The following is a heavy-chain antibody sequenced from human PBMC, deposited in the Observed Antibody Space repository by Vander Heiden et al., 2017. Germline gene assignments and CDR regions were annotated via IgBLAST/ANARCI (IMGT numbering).Heavy chain of an antibody. V-gene: IGHV1-2*02. CDR3: ARGVQSGYYGMDV. CDR2: INPNSGGT. Sequence: QVQLVQSGAEVKKPGASVKVSCKASEYTFTGYYIHWVRQVPGHGLEWMAWINPNSGGTNSAEKFQGRVTMTRDTSISTAYMVLSSLTSDDTAVYYCARGVQSGYYGMDVWGQGTTVTVS. D-gene: IGHD3-3*01. J-gene: IGHJ6*02. CDR1: EYTFTGYY.